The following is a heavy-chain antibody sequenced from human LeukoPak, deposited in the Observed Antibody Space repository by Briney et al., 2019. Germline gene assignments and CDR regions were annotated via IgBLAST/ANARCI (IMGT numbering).Heavy chain of an antibody. CDR3: ARARRGYCSSTSCYSSWFNP. CDR2: MNPNSGNT. Sequence: ASVKVSCKASGYTFTSYDINWVRQATGQGLEWMGWMNPNSGNTGYAQKFQGRVTITRNTSISTAYMELSSLRSEDTAVYYCARARRGYCSSTSCYSSWFNPWGQGTLVTVSS. V-gene: IGHV1-8*03. J-gene: IGHJ5*02. D-gene: IGHD2-2*02. CDR1: GYTFTSYD.